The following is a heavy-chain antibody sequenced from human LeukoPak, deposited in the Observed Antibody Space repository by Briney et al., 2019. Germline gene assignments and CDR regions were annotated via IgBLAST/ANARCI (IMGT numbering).Heavy chain of an antibody. CDR2: TYYRSKWYN. V-gene: IGHV6-1*01. Sequence: RSQTFSLTCAISGDSVSSNSAAWNWIRQSPSRGLEWLGRTYYRSKWYNDYAVSVKSRITINPDTSKNQFSLQLNSVTPEDTAVYYCARMPYSSSWYTYYYYYYMDVWGKGTTVTVSS. D-gene: IGHD6-13*01. CDR3: ARMPYSSSWYTYYYYYYMDV. J-gene: IGHJ6*03. CDR1: GDSVSSNSAA.